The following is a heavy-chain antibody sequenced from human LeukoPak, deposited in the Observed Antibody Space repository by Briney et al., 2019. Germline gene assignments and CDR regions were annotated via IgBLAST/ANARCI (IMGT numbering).Heavy chain of an antibody. CDR1: GASISSYF. D-gene: IGHD4-17*01. CDR3: ARVSTVTRDPYSYYYMDV. V-gene: IGHV4-4*07. J-gene: IGHJ6*03. Sequence: SETLSLTCTVSGASISSYFWSWIRQPAGKGLEWIGRFYNSGSTNYNPSLKSRVTISVDESKNQFSLKLSSVTAADTAVYYCARVSTVTRDPYSYYYMDVWGKGTTVTVSS. CDR2: FYNSGST.